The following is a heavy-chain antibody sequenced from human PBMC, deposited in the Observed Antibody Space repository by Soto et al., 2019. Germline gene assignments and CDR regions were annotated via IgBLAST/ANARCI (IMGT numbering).Heavy chain of an antibody. V-gene: IGHV4-4*02. J-gene: IGHJ3*02. CDR3: AKEVAADAFDI. CDR2: IHHSGAT. D-gene: IGHD6-25*01. CDR1: GGSISSFW. Sequence: QVQLQESGPGLVKPSGTLSLTCAVSGGSISSFWWSWVRQAPGMGLEWIGEIHHSGATNYNPSLKSRITMSFXKSKNQFSLNLNSLTAADTAIYYCAKEVAADAFDIWGQGTMVTVSS.